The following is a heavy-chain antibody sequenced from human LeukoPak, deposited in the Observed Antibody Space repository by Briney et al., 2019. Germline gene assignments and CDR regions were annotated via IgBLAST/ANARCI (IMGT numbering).Heavy chain of an antibody. CDR2: IHGGGGST. Sequence: GGSLRLSCAASGFTFSNYVMSWVRQAPGKGPEWVSGIHGGGGSTFYAESVTGRFTISRDNSKNTLFLQMNTLRAEDTAVYYCVKDGRRSPPCWGQGTLVTISS. V-gene: IGHV3-23*01. CDR1: GFTFSNYV. J-gene: IGHJ4*02. D-gene: IGHD2-15*01. CDR3: VKDGRRSPPC.